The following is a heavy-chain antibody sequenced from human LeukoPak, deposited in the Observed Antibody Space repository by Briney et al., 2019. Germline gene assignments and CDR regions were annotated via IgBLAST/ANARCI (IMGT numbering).Heavy chain of an antibody. Sequence: PSETLSLTCTVSGGSISSSSYYWGWIRQPPGKGLEWFGSIFYSGSTYYNPSLKSRVTISVDTSKNQFSLKLSSVTAADTAVYYCARAIAAAGTARGWFDPWGQGTLVTVSS. V-gene: IGHV4-39*01. CDR3: ARAIAAAGTARGWFDP. CDR2: IFYSGST. J-gene: IGHJ5*02. CDR1: GGSISSSSYY. D-gene: IGHD6-13*01.